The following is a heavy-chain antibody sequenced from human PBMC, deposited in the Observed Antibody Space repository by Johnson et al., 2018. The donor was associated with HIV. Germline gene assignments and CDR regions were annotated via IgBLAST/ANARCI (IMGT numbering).Heavy chain of an antibody. J-gene: IGHJ3*02. V-gene: IGHV3-13*01. Sequence: VQLVESGGGLVQPGGSLRLSCAASGFTFSSYDMHWVRQATGKGLEWVSAIGTAGDTYYPGSVKGRFTISRENAKNSLYLQMNSLRAEDTAVYYCSGSITMIVVVTVGAFDIWGQGTMVTVSS. CDR1: GFTFSSYD. CDR3: SGSITMIVVVTVGAFDI. CDR2: IGTAGDT. D-gene: IGHD3-22*01.